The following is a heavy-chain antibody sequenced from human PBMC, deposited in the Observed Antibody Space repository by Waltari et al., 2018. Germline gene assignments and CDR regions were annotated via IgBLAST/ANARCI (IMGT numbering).Heavy chain of an antibody. CDR1: GGSISSHY. CDR3: ARDQGSSSWYRAFDI. Sequence: QVQLQESGPGLVKPSETLSLTCTVSGGSISSHYWSWIRQPPGKGLEWIGYIYYSGSTNYTPSLKSRVTISVDTSKNQFSLKLSSVTAADTAVYYCARDQGSSSWYRAFDIWGQGTMVTVSS. CDR2: IYYSGST. D-gene: IGHD6-13*01. J-gene: IGHJ3*02. V-gene: IGHV4-59*11.